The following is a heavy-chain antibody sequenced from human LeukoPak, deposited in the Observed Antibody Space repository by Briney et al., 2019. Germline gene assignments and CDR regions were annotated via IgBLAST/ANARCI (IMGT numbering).Heavy chain of an antibody. CDR1: GGSISSSSYY. J-gene: IGHJ6*03. CDR2: IYYSGST. D-gene: IGHD1-26*01. V-gene: IGHV4-39*01. CDR3: ARLGSYWDYYYYMDV. Sequence: SETLSLTCTVSGGSISSSSYYWGWIRQPSGKGLEWIGSIYYSGSTYHNPSLKSRVTISVDTSKNQFSLKLSSVTAADTAVYYCARLGSYWDYYYYMDVWGKGTTVTVSS.